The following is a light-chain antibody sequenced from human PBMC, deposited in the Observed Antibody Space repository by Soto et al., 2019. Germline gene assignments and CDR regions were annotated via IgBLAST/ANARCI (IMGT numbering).Light chain of an antibody. V-gene: IGKV1D-12*01. Sequence: DIQMTQSPSSVSASVGDRVIISCRASQDIDRWLAWFQHKPGKAPKLLISNASSLQSGVPSRFSGSGSGTDFTLTIASLQFEDFATYYCLQSDTFPYTFGLGTKLEIK. CDR2: NAS. J-gene: IGKJ2*01. CDR3: LQSDTFPYT. CDR1: QDIDRW.